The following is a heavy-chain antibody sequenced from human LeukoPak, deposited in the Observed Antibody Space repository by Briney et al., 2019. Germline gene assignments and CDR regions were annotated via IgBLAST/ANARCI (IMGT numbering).Heavy chain of an antibody. D-gene: IGHD3-3*01. V-gene: IGHV3-30*01. Sequence: GGSPRLSCAASGLTFSSYAMHWVRQAPGKGLEWVAVISYDGSNKYYADPVKGRFTISRDNSKNTLYLQMNSLRAEDTAVYYCARDSVNYDFWSGYLVNYYYYYYMDVWGKGTTVTVSS. J-gene: IGHJ6*03. CDR1: GLTFSSYA. CDR3: ARDSVNYDFWSGYLVNYYYYYYMDV. CDR2: ISYDGSNK.